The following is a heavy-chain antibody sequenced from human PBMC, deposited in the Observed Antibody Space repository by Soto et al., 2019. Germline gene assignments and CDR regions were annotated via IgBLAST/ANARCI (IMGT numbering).Heavy chain of an antibody. D-gene: IGHD2-2*01. V-gene: IGHV3-33*01. CDR1: GFTFSSYG. CDR3: ARDRVYVRVPAAQHDAFDI. CDR2: IWYDGSNK. Sequence: GGSLRLSCAASGFTFSSYGMHWVRQAPGKGLEWVAVIWYDGSNKYYADSVKGRFTISRDNSKNTLYLQMNSLRAEDTAVYYCARDRVYVRVPAAQHDAFDIWGQGTMVTVSS. J-gene: IGHJ3*02.